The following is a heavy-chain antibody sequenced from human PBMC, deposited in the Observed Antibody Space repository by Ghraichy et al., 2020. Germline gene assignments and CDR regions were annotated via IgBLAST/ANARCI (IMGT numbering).Heavy chain of an antibody. CDR2: INHSGST. CDR3: ASLAGGTDV. J-gene: IGHJ6*02. Sequence: SETLSLTCAVYGGSFSGYYWSWIRQPPGKGLEWIGEINHSGSTNYNPSLKSRVTISVDTSKNQFSLKLSSVTAADTAVYYCASLAGGTDVWGQGTTVTVSS. CDR1: GGSFSGYY. V-gene: IGHV4-34*01. D-gene: IGHD3-16*01.